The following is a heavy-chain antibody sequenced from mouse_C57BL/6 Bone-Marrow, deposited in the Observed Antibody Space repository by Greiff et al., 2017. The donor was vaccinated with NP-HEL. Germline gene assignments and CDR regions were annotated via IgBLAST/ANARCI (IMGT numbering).Heavy chain of an antibody. V-gene: IGHV1-55*01. CDR1: GYTFTSYW. CDR2: IYPGSGST. Sequence: QVQLQQPGAELVKPGASVKMSCKASGYTFTSYWITWVKQRPGHGLAWIGDIYPGSGSTNYNEKFKSKATLTVDTSSSTAYMQLSSLTSEDSAVYYCAREEYYYGSTLYWYFDVWGTGTTVTVSS. CDR3: AREEYYYGSTLYWYFDV. D-gene: IGHD1-1*01. J-gene: IGHJ1*03.